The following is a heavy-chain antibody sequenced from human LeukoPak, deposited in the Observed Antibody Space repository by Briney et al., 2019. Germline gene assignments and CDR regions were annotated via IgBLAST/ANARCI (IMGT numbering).Heavy chain of an antibody. J-gene: IGHJ4*02. CDR2: VIPASGGT. CDR1: GYTFTGYY. CDR3: ARDNAYKDY. D-gene: IGHD5-24*01. V-gene: IGHV1-2*02. Sequence: ASVRVSCKASGYTFTGYYIHWVRQAPGQGLEWMGWVIPASGGTNYAQKFQGRVTMTRDTSISTAYMELSSLRSDDTAVYYCARDNAYKDYWGQGALVTVSS.